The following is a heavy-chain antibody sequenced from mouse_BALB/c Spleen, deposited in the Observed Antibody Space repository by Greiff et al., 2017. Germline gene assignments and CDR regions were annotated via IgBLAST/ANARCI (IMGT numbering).Heavy chain of an antibody. V-gene: IGHV1-42*01. CDR2: INPYNGAT. D-gene: IGHD2-3*01. CDR1: GYSFTGYY. CDR3: ARWLLRGAY. J-gene: IGHJ3*01. Sequence: VQLQQSGPELVTPGASVKISCKASGYSFTGYYMHWVKQSHVKSLEWIGRINPYNGATSYNQKFKDKATLTADKSSSTAYMQLSSLTSEDSAVYYCARWLLRGAYWGQGTLVTVSA.